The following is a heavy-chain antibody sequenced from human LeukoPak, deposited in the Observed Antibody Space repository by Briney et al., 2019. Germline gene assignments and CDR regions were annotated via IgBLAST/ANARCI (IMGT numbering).Heavy chain of an antibody. Sequence: SGPTLVKATQTLTLTCTFSGFSLTTNGMWVSWIRQPPGKALEWLARIDWDGDNYYSTSLRTRLTIPKDTSKNQVVLTMTNMDPVDTATYYCARIMTTVTHDAFDIWGQGTMVTVSS. V-gene: IGHV2-70*11. D-gene: IGHD4-17*01. CDR2: IDWDGDN. J-gene: IGHJ3*02. CDR1: GFSLTTNGMW. CDR3: ARIMTTVTHDAFDI.